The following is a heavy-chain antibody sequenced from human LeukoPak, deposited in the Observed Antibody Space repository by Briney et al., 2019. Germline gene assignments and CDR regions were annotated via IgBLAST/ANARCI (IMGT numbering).Heavy chain of an antibody. J-gene: IGHJ4*02. CDR2: IYSGGST. CDR1: GLTVSSNY. Sequence: PGGSLRLSCAASGLTVSSNYMSWVRQAPGKGLECVSVIYSGGSTYYADSVKGRFTISRDNSKNTLYLQMNSLRAEDTAVYYCAKDDSIAARPVPFDYWGQGTLVTVSS. CDR3: AKDDSIAARPVPFDY. D-gene: IGHD6-6*01. V-gene: IGHV3-53*01.